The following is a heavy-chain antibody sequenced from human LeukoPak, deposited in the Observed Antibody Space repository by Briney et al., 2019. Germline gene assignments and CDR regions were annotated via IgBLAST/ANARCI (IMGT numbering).Heavy chain of an antibody. CDR1: GGSISSYY. D-gene: IGHD4-23*01. Sequence: SETLSLTCTVSGGSISSYYWSWIRQPPGKGLEWIGYIYYSGSTNYNPSLKSRVTISVDTSKNQLSLKLSSVTAADTAVYYCATSYSSYGGNPTPLYFDYRGQGALVTVP. CDR2: IYYSGST. CDR3: ATSYSSYGGNPTPLYFDY. V-gene: IGHV4-59*01. J-gene: IGHJ4*02.